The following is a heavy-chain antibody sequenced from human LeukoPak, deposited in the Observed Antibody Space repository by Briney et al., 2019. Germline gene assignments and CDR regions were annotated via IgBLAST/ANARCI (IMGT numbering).Heavy chain of an antibody. CDR2: ISYDGSNK. V-gene: IGHV3-30*04. D-gene: IGHD3-9*01. Sequence: PGRSLRLSCAASGFTFSSYAKHWVRQAPGKGLEWVAVISYDGSNKYYADSVKGRFTISRDNSKNTLYLQMNSLRAEDTAVYYCARGDLLADDWLLSSESFDYWGQGTLVTVSS. CDR3: ARGDLLADDWLLSSESFDY. J-gene: IGHJ4*02. CDR1: GFTFSSYA.